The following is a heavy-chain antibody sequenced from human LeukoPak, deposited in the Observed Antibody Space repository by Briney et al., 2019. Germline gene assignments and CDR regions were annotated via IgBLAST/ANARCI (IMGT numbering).Heavy chain of an antibody. V-gene: IGHV3-48*03. J-gene: IGHJ4*02. CDR3: ARDRRVRYLDY. CDR1: GFTFSSYE. D-gene: IGHD3-10*01. CDR2: ISSSGSTI. Sequence: GGSLRLSCAASGFTFSSYEVNWVRQAPGKGLEWVSYISSSGSTIYYADSVKGRFTISRDNAKNSLYLQMNSLRAEDTAVYYCARDRRVRYLDYWGQGTLVTVSS.